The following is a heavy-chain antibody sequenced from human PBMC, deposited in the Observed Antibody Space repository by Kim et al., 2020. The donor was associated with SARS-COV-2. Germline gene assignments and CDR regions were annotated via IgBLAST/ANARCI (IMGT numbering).Heavy chain of an antibody. V-gene: IGHV1-69*13. CDR1: GGTFSSYA. CDR3: ARGTTVVTNYYYYYGMDV. J-gene: IGHJ6*02. Sequence: SVKVSCKASGGTFSSYAISWVRQAPGQGLEWMGGIIPIFGTANYAQKFQGRVTITADESTSTAYMELSSLRSEDTAVYYCARGTTVVTNYYYYYGMDVWGQGTTVTVSS. D-gene: IGHD4-17*01. CDR2: IIPIFGTA.